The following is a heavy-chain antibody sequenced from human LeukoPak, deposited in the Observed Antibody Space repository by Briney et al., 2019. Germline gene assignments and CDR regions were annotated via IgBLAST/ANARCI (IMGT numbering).Heavy chain of an antibody. CDR3: ATSIGTIYTWFDP. Sequence: SETLSLTCTVSGGSISSDYWGWIRQPPGKGLEWIGYIDYSGNTNYNPTLKSRVTISVDTSKNQFSLKLSSVTAADTAMYYCATSIGTIYTWFDPWGQGTLVTVSS. D-gene: IGHD1-1*01. CDR1: GGSISSDY. CDR2: IDYSGNT. J-gene: IGHJ5*02. V-gene: IGHV4-59*01.